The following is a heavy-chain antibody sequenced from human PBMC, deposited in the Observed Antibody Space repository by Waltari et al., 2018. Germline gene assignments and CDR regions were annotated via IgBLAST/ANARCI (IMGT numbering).Heavy chain of an antibody. V-gene: IGHV1-2*02. CDR2: INPNSGGT. Sequence: QVQLVQSGAEVKKPGASVKVSCKASGYTLTDYYMHWVRQAPGQGLEWMGWINPNSGGTNYAQKFQGRVTMTRETSSSAGYMELSRLRADDTAVYFCATLNWNDMGQESWGQGTLVTVSS. D-gene: IGHD1-20*01. J-gene: IGHJ4*02. CDR3: ATLNWNDMGQES. CDR1: GYTLTDYY.